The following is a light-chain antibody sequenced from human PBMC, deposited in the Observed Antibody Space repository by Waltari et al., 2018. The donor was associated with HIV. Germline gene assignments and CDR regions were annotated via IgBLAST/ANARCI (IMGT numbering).Light chain of an antibody. J-gene: IGLJ3*02. CDR2: RNN. V-gene: IGLV1-44*01. CDR3: AAWDDSLNGHWV. CDR1: SSNIGSNT. Sequence: QSVLTQPPSASGTPGQRVTISCSGSSSNIGSNTVNWYQQLPGTAPKLLIYRNNQRPSGVPGRFAGSKSGTSASLAISGLQSEDEADDYCAAWDDSLNGHWVFGGGTKLTVL.